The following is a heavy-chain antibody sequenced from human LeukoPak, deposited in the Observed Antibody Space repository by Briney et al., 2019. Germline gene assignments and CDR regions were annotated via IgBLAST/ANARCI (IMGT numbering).Heavy chain of an antibody. J-gene: IGHJ4*02. V-gene: IGHV1-2*02. CDR2: INPNSDFT. CDR3: AVAPGDY. D-gene: IGHD2-21*01. Sequence: ASVKVSCKASGYTFTDYYIHWVRQAPGQGLEWMGWINPNSDFTFYAQKFQGRVTLTRDTSISTVYMELTTLTSDDTALYYCAVAPGDYWGQGTLVSVSA. CDR1: GYTFTDYY.